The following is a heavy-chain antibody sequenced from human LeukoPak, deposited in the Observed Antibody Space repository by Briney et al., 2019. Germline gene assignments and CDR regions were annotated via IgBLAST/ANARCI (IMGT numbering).Heavy chain of an antibody. CDR2: IKQDGSEK. J-gene: IGHJ4*02. CDR3: AREHYGVNYVCDY. V-gene: IGHV3-7*03. CDR1: GFTFSSYW. D-gene: IGHD4-17*01. Sequence: GGSLRLSCAASGFTFSSYWMSWVRQAPGKGLERVANIKQDGSEKYYVDSVKGRFTISRDNAKNSLYLQMNSMKTEDTAVYYCAREHYGVNYVCDYWGQGTLVTVSS.